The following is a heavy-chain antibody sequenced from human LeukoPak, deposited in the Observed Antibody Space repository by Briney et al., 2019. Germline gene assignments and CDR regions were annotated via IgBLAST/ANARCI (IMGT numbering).Heavy chain of an antibody. J-gene: IGHJ4*02. CDR2: INSDGSST. V-gene: IGHV3-74*01. Sequence: GGSLRLSCAASGFTFSTYCMHWVRQAPGKGLDWVSHINSDGSSTNYADSVKGRFTISRDNAKNTLYLQMNSLRAEDTAVYYCVRVRYSGYHFFFDDWGQGSLVTVSS. CDR1: GFTFSTYC. D-gene: IGHD5-12*01. CDR3: VRVRYSGYHFFFDD.